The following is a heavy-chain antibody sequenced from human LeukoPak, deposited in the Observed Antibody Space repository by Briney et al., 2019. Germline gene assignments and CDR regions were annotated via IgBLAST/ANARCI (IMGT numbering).Heavy chain of an antibody. CDR3: ARVCFITMIVGDY. D-gene: IGHD3-22*01. Sequence: ASVTVSFTASGYTFTSYGISWVRQAPGQGLEWMGWISAYNGNTNYAQKLQGRVTMTTDTSTSTAYMELRSLRSDDTAVYYCARVCFITMIVGDYWGQGTLVTVSS. J-gene: IGHJ4*02. CDR2: ISAYNGNT. CDR1: GYTFTSYG. V-gene: IGHV1-18*01.